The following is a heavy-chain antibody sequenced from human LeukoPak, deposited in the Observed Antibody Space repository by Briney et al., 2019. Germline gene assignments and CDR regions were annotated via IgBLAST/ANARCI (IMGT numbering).Heavy chain of an antibody. J-gene: IGHJ4*02. V-gene: IGHV4-31*03. D-gene: IGHD3-10*01. CDR2: IYYSGST. CDR3: ARERGSGSRSFDY. CDR1: GGSISSGGYY. Sequence: SETLSLTCTVSGGSISSGGYYWSWIRQHPGKGLEWIGYIYYSGSTYYNPSFKSRVTISVDTSKNQFSLKLSSVTAADTAVYYCARERGSGSRSFDYWGQGTLVTVSS.